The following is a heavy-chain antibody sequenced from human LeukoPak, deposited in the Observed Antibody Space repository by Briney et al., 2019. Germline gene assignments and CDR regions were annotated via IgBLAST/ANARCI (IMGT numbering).Heavy chain of an antibody. CDR2: ISSSGSTI. CDR3: AKTRHFGGNLRDGFDF. Sequence: PGGSLRLSCAASGFTFSSYEMHWVRQAPGKGLEWVSYISSSGSTIYYADSVKGRFTISRDNSKNTLYLQMNSLRAEDTAVYYCAKTRHFGGNLRDGFDFWGQGTMVTVSS. J-gene: IGHJ3*01. V-gene: IGHV3-48*03. D-gene: IGHD4-23*01. CDR1: GFTFSSYE.